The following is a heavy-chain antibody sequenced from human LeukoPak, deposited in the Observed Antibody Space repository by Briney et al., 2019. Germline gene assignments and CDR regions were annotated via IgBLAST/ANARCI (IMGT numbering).Heavy chain of an antibody. V-gene: IGHV4-59*01. Sequence: PSETLSLTCAVSGGSISSYYWSWIRQPPGKGLEWMGYIYYSGSTNYNPSLKSRVTISVDTSKNQFSLKLSSVTAADTAVYYCARVLNAVEMVDYWGQGTLVSVSS. J-gene: IGHJ4*02. CDR1: GGSISSYY. D-gene: IGHD5-24*01. CDR3: ARVLNAVEMVDY. CDR2: IYYSGST.